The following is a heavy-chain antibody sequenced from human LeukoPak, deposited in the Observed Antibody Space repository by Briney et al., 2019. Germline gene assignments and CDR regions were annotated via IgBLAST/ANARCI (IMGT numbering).Heavy chain of an antibody. CDR2: ISGSGGST. Sequence: LTGGSLRLSCVASGFTFSSYAMSWVRQAPGKGLEWVSAISGSGGSTYYADSVKGRFTISRDNSKNTLYLQMNSLRAEDTAVYYCAKVRGIVVVPAALIDYWGQGTLVTVSS. V-gene: IGHV3-23*01. CDR3: AKVRGIVVVPAALIDY. CDR1: GFTFSSYA. J-gene: IGHJ4*02. D-gene: IGHD2-2*01.